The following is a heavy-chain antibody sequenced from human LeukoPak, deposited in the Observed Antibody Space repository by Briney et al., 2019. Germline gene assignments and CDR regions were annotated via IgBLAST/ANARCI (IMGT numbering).Heavy chain of an antibody. D-gene: IGHD3-3*01. V-gene: IGHV3-30-3*01. Sequence: PGGSLRLSCAASGFTFSRHAMHWVRQAPGKGLEWVAVIPYDGSNEYYADSVKGRFTISRDNSKYTLYLQMNSLRTEDTAVYYCARDSIISATDFLDYYGMDVWGQGTTVIVSS. CDR3: ARDSIISATDFLDYYGMDV. CDR2: IPYDGSNE. CDR1: GFTFSRHA. J-gene: IGHJ6*02.